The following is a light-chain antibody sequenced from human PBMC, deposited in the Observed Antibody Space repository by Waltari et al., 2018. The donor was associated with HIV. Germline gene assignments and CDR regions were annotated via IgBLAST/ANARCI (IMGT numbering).Light chain of an antibody. CDR1: QSISSY. J-gene: IGKJ3*01. V-gene: IGKV3-15*01. Sequence: EIVMTQSPATLSVSPGETATLSCTASQSISSYLAWYQQRPGQAPRLLMYGASTRAAATPARFSGSGSGTDFTLTISSLQSEDFALYFCQQYYSRPRGTFG. CDR2: GAS. CDR3: QQYYSRPRGT.